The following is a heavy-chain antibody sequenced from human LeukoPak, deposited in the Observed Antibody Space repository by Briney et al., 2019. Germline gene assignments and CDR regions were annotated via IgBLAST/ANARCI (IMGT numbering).Heavy chain of an antibody. J-gene: IGHJ6*02. CDR1: GFTFSSYG. D-gene: IGHD4-17*01. V-gene: IGHV3-30*18. Sequence: PGGSLRLSCAASGFTFSSYGMHWVRQAPGKGLEWVAVISYDGSNKYYADSVMGRFTISRDNSKNTLYLQMNSLRAEDTAVYYCAKDSLTVTTSMVYYYYYGMDVWGQGTTVTVSS. CDR3: AKDSLTVTTSMVYYYYYGMDV. CDR2: ISYDGSNK.